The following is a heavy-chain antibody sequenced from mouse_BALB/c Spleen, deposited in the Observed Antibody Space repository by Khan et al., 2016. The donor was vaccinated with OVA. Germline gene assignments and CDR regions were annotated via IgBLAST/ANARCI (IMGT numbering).Heavy chain of an antibody. CDR2: LWAGGST. Sequence: QVQLKQSGPGLVALSQSLSITCTVSGFSLTSYGVHWVRQPPGKGLEWLGVLWAGGSTNYNSALMSRLSISKDNSKNQVFLKMNSLQTDDTAMYYCARPYYGSAWFAYWGQGTLVTVSA. D-gene: IGHD1-1*01. V-gene: IGHV2-9*02. J-gene: IGHJ3*01. CDR3: ARPYYGSAWFAY. CDR1: GFSLTSYG.